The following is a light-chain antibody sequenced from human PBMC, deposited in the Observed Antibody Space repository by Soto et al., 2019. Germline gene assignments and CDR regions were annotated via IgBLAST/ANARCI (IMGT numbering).Light chain of an antibody. Sequence: QPVLTQPPSVSGAPGQRVTISCTGSSSNIGAGYDVHWYQQLPGTAPKLLIYGNSNRPSGVPERFSGSKSGTSASLAITGLQAEDEADYYCQSYDSSLSVVFGGGTKLTVL. CDR1: SSNIGAGYD. CDR3: QSYDSSLSVV. J-gene: IGLJ2*01. V-gene: IGLV1-40*01. CDR2: GNS.